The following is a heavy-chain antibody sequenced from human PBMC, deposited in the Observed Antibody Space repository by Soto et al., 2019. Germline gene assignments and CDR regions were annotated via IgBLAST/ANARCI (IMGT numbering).Heavy chain of an antibody. CDR3: ARKLDYFDY. Sequence: PSETPSLTCTVSGGSISSYYWSWIRQPPGKGLEWIGYIYYSGSTNYNPSLKSRVTISVDTSKNQFSLKLSSVTAADTAVYYCARKLDYFDYWGQGTLVTVSS. J-gene: IGHJ4*02. CDR1: GGSISSYY. CDR2: IYYSGST. V-gene: IGHV4-59*08.